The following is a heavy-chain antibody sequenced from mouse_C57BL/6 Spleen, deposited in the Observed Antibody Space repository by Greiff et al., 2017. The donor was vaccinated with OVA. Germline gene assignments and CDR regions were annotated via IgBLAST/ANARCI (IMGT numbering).Heavy chain of an antibody. CDR3: GGGDYQFAY. Sequence: EVKLVESGAGLVKPGASLKLSCAASGFTFSDYGMHWVRQAPGKGLEWVAYISRGSSTIYYADTVKGRFTISRDNAKNTLLLQMISLRAEYAAMYCCGGGDYQFAYWGQGTLVTVSA. CDR1: GFTFSDYG. D-gene: IGHD2-4*01. CDR2: ISRGSSTI. J-gene: IGHJ3*01. V-gene: IGHV5-17*01.